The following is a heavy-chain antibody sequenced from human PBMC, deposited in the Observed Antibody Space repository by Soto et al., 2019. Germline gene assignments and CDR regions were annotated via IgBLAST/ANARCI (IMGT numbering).Heavy chain of an antibody. V-gene: IGHV3-66*01. CDR3: AGPGEQHRY. Sequence: EVQLVESGGGLVQPGGSLRLSCAASGFTVSSNHMSWVRQAPGKGLQWVSLIYSGGSTYYADSVKGRFTFSRDNSKNTLYLQMNSRRAEDTAVYYCAGPGEQHRYWGQGTLVTVSS. J-gene: IGHJ4*02. D-gene: IGHD3-16*01. CDR1: GFTVSSNH. CDR2: IYSGGST.